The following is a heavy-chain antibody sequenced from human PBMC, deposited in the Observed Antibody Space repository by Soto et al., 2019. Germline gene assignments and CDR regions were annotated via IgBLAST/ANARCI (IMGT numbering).Heavy chain of an antibody. J-gene: IGHJ5*02. CDR2: INHSGST. D-gene: IGHD6-13*01. V-gene: IGHV4-34*01. CDR3: ARGERDSSSWLGHNWFDP. Sequence: PSETLSLTCAVYGGSFSGYYWSWIRQPPGKGLEWIGEINHSGSTNYNPSLKSRVTISVDTSKNQFSLKLSSVTAADTAVYYCARGERDSSSWLGHNWFDPWGQGTLVTVSS. CDR1: GGSFSGYY.